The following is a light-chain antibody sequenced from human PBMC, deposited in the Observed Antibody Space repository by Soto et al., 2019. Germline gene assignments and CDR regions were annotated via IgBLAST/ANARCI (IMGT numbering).Light chain of an antibody. Sequence: EIVLTQSPATLSLSPGEGATLSCRASQSVSGYLAWYQHKPGQAPRLLIYDASNRATGIPARFSGSGYGTDLTLTISSLEPEDFAVYYCQQRANWPRTFGGGTTVEIK. CDR1: QSVSGY. CDR2: DAS. CDR3: QQRANWPRT. J-gene: IGKJ4*01. V-gene: IGKV3-11*01.